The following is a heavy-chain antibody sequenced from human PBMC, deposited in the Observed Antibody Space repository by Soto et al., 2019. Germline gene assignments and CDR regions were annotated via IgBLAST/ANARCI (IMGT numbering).Heavy chain of an antibody. CDR1: GVTFSSYA. Sequence: QPGGSLRLSCAASGVTFSSYAMSWVRQAPGKGLEWVSAISGSGGSTYYADSVKGRFTISRDNSKNTLYLQMNSLRAEDTAVYYCAKDTNWNPYYFDYWGQGTLVTVSS. D-gene: IGHD1-1*01. CDR3: AKDTNWNPYYFDY. V-gene: IGHV3-23*01. CDR2: ISGSGGST. J-gene: IGHJ4*02.